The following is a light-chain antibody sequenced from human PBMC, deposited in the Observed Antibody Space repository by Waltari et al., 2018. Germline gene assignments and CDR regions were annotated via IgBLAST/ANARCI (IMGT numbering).Light chain of an antibody. CDR1: TIETKS. CDR3: QVWDDFIDSGV. Sequence: YVVTQPPSVSVTPGQTATLTCGGETIETKSVTWYQQKPGQAPFLVMFYDNDRPAGIPERFSGSNSGNTATLTINWVEAGDEADYHCQVWDDFIDSGVFGGGTRLSVL. J-gene: IGLJ3*02. V-gene: IGLV3-21*04. CDR2: YDN.